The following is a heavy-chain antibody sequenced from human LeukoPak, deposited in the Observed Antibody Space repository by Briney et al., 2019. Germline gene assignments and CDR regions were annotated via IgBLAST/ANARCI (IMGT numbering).Heavy chain of an antibody. CDR3: AKDYSGSWYYFDY. CDR2: ISSSGGSI. CDR1: GFTFSSYS. Sequence: GGSLRLSCAASGFTFSSYSMNWVRQAPGKGLEWVSTISSSGGSIFYSDSVRGRFTISRDNSRNTVYLQMNSLRAEDTAIYYCAKDYSGSWYYFDYWGQGTLVTVSS. J-gene: IGHJ4*02. V-gene: IGHV3-23*01. D-gene: IGHD6-13*01.